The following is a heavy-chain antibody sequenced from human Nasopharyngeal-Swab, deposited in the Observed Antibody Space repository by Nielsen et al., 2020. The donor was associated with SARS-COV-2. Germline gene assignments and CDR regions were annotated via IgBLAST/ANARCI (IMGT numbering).Heavy chain of an antibody. CDR3: AREMTLGRRGYYYGMDV. Sequence: ASVKVSCKASGYRFTRYAMNWMRQAPGQGLEWMGWINTNTGNPTYAQGFTGRFVFSLDTSVSTAYLQISSLKAEDAAVYYCAREMTLGRRGYYYGMDVWGQGTTVTVSS. D-gene: IGHD1-26*01. V-gene: IGHV7-4-1*02. J-gene: IGHJ6*02. CDR1: GYRFTRYA. CDR2: INTNTGNP.